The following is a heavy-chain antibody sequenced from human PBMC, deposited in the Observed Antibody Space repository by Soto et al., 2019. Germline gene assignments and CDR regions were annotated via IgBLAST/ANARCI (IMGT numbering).Heavy chain of an antibody. CDR3: ARDLDIALSTSSYYYYYGMDV. J-gene: IGHJ6*02. CDR2: INSDGSST. V-gene: IGHV3-74*01. D-gene: IGHD2-2*01. Sequence: GGSLRLSCAASGFTFSSYWMHWVRQAPGKGLVWVSRINSDGSSTSYADSVKGRFTISRDNAKNTLYLQMNSLRAEDTAVYYCARDLDIALSTSSYYYYYGMDVWGQGTTVTVSS. CDR1: GFTFSSYW.